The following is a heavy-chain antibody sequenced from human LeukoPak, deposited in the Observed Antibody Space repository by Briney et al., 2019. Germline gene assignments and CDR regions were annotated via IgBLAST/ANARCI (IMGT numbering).Heavy chain of an antibody. J-gene: IGHJ4*02. CDR2: IYTSEST. D-gene: IGHD3-22*01. CDR3: ARERGYYREFDY. V-gene: IGHV4-61*02. CDR1: GGSISSSNYY. Sequence: SETLSLTCSVSGGSISSSNYYWSWIRQPAGKGLEWIGRIYTSESTNYNPSLKSRVTMSVDTSKNQFSLKLSSVTAADTAVYYCARERGYYREFDYWGQGTLVTVSS.